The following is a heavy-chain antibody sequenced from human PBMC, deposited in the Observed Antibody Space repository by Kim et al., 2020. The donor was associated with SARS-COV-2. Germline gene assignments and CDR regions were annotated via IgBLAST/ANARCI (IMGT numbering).Heavy chain of an antibody. Sequence: GGSLRLSCAASGFPFSGYGMHWVRQAPGKGLEWVAVIWNDGSNKNYADSVKGRFTISRDNSENTLYLQINSLRAEDTAVYYCVRDGITGTTEAFDIWGQGTMVTVSS. CDR2: IWNDGSNK. J-gene: IGHJ3*02. D-gene: IGHD1-7*01. V-gene: IGHV3-33*01. CDR3: VRDGITGTTEAFDI. CDR1: GFPFSGYG.